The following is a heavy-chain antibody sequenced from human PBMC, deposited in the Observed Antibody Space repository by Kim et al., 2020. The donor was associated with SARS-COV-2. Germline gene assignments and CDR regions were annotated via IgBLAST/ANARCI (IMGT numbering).Heavy chain of an antibody. J-gene: IGHJ6*02. CDR3: ARSLLRYFDWLLAYGMDV. D-gene: IGHD3-9*01. Sequence: ASVKVSCKASGYTFTSYAMHWVRQAPGQRLEWMGWINAGNGNTKYSQKFQGRVTITRDTSASTAYMELSSLRSEDTAVYYCARSLLRYFDWLLAYGMDVWGQGTTVTVSS. V-gene: IGHV1-3*01. CDR2: INAGNGNT. CDR1: GYTFTSYA.